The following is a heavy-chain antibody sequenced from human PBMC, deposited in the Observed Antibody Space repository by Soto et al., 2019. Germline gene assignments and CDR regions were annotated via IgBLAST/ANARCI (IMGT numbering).Heavy chain of an antibody. V-gene: IGHV3-23*01. D-gene: IGHD6-6*01. CDR1: GFTFSDYA. J-gene: IGHJ4*02. Sequence: VQLLESGGALVQPGGSLRLSCAASGFTFSDYAMTWVRQAPGKGLEWGSHTSGNGGSTYYADSVKGRFTISRDNTRDTMHLQMNSLRAEDTAIYYCTRTLFIAARGVEPFAYGGQGALVTVSS. CDR3: TRTLFIAARGVEPFAY. CDR2: TSGNGGST.